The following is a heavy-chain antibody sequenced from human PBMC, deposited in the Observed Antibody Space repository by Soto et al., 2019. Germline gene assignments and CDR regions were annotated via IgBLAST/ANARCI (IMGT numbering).Heavy chain of an antibody. CDR3: AKDRGPRRPWLIAPFDY. Sequence: QVQLVESGGGVVQPGRSLRVSCAASGFTFSIYAMHWVRQAPGTGLEWVAVISYDGTKTYYADSVKGRITISRDNSKNTVYLQMNSLRDEDTAVYYCAKDRGPRRPWLIAPFDYWGQGTLVTVSP. D-gene: IGHD3-10*01. CDR2: ISYDGTKT. J-gene: IGHJ4*02. CDR1: GFTFSIYA. V-gene: IGHV3-30*18.